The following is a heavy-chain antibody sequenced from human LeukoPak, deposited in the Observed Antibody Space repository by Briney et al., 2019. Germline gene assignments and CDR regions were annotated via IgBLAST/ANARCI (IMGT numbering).Heavy chain of an antibody. CDR1: GFTFSSYE. D-gene: IGHD2-21*02. CDR2: ISSGGTAI. Sequence: GGSLRLSCVASGFTFSSYEMNWVRQAPGKGLEWVSNISSGGTAIYYADSVKGRFTISRDNAKNSLYLQMNSLRAEDTAVYYCARDRSYCGGDCYLDAFDIWGQGTMVTVSS. CDR3: ARDRSYCGGDCYLDAFDI. V-gene: IGHV3-48*03. J-gene: IGHJ3*02.